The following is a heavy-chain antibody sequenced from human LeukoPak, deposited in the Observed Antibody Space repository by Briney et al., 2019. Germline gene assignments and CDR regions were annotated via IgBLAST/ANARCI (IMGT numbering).Heavy chain of an antibody. J-gene: IGHJ6*02. CDR1: GFTFSSYA. CDR2: ISGSGGST. D-gene: IGHD2-21*01. CDR3: AKTQHSYYCCYYGMDI. V-gene: IGHV3-23*01. Sequence: HPGGSLRLSCAASGFTFSSYAMSWVRQAPEKGLEWVSGISGSGGSTYYADSVKGRFTISRDNSKNTLYLQMNSLKTEDTAVYYCAKTQHSYYCCYYGMDIWGQGTTVTVSS.